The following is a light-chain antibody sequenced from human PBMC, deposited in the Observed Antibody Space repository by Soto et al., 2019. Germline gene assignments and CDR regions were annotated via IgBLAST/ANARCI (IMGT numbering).Light chain of an antibody. CDR3: QHYFNWPYT. CDR1: QSVTSN. Sequence: EIVMTQSPATLSVSLGERATLSCRASQSVTSNLAWYQQKPGRAPRLLIYGASTRATGIPARFSGSASGTEFTLTISNLQSEDFALYYCQHYFNWPYTFGQGTKVDIK. CDR2: GAS. V-gene: IGKV3-15*01. J-gene: IGKJ2*01.